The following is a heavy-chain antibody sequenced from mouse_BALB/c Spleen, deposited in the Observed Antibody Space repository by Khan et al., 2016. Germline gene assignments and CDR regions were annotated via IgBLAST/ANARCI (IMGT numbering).Heavy chain of an antibody. Sequence: VQLQQSGPELMKPGASVKVSCKASGYSFTDYNMYWVKQSHGKSLEWIGYIDPYNGGTGYNQKFKGKATLTVDKSSSTAFMHLNSLTSEDSAVYYVVGKDYETILFAYWGQGTLVTVSA. D-gene: IGHD2-4*01. V-gene: IGHV1S135*01. CDR1: GYSFTDYN. J-gene: IGHJ3*01. CDR2: IDPYNGGT. CDR3: VGKDYETILFAY.